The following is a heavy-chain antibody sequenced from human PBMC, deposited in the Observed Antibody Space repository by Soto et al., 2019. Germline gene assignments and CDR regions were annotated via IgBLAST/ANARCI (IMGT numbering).Heavy chain of an antibody. J-gene: IGHJ4*02. V-gene: IGHV1-69*06. Sequence: ASVKVSCTSSGGSSRPSAFNWVRQAPGQSLEWLGGIVPVFGSPTYSQHFQGRLTISADKSTNTVYMEMSSLRSDDTAVYYCTLGRGTYYGGFNYWGQGTLVTVSS. CDR1: GGSSRPSA. D-gene: IGHD3-16*01. CDR2: IVPVFGSP. CDR3: TLGRGTYYGGFNY.